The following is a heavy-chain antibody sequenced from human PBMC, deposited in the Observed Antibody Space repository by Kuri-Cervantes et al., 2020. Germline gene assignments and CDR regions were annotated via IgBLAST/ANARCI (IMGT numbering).Heavy chain of an antibody. V-gene: IGHV3-9*01. CDR1: GFTFDDYA. Sequence: GGSLRLSCAASGFTFDDYAMHWVRQAPGKGLEWVSGISWNSGSIGYADSVKGRFTISRDNAKNSLYLQMNSLRAEDTAVYYCAKDQSVVVTNEYFQHWGQGTLVTVSS. CDR3: AKDQSVVVTNEYFQH. CDR2: ISWNSGSI. D-gene: IGHD2-21*02. J-gene: IGHJ1*01.